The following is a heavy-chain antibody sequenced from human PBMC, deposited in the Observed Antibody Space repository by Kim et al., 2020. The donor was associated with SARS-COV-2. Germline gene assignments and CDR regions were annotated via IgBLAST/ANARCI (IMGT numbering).Heavy chain of an antibody. Sequence: SETLSLICTVSGGSISSGGYYWSWIRQHPGKGLEWIGYIYYSGSTYYNPSLKSRVTISVDTSKNQFSLKLSSVTAADTAVYYCARDRGRYFDWLLGGFDPWGQGTLVTVSS. J-gene: IGHJ5*02. CDR2: IYYSGST. CDR3: ARDRGRYFDWLLGGFDP. D-gene: IGHD3-9*01. V-gene: IGHV4-31*03. CDR1: GGSISSGGYY.